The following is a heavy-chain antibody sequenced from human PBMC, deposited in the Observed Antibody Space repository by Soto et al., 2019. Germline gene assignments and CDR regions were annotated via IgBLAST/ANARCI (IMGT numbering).Heavy chain of an antibody. CDR3: ARGGDSSSWFKYYFDY. J-gene: IGHJ4*02. V-gene: IGHV3-53*01. Sequence: GGSLRLSCAASGFTVSSNYMSWVRQAPGKGLEWVSVIYSGGSTYYADSVKGRFTISRDNSKNTLYLQMNSLRAEDTAVYYCARGGDSSSWFKYYFDYWGQGTLVTVSS. CDR2: IYSGGST. D-gene: IGHD6-13*01. CDR1: GFTVSSNY.